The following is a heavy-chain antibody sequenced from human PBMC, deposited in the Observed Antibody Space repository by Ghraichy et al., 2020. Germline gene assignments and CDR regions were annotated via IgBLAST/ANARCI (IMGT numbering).Heavy chain of an antibody. V-gene: IGHV2-5*02. D-gene: IGHD5-12*01. CDR2: IYWDDDK. Sequence: SGPTLVKPTQTLTLTCTFSGFSLSTGRVGVGWIRQPPGKALEWLAVIYWDDDKRYSPSLKSRLTITKDTSKNQVVLTMTNMDPVDTATYYCAHRASHCGYTWFDPWGQGTLVTVSS. CDR3: AHRASHCGYTWFDP. J-gene: IGHJ5*02. CDR1: GFSLSTGRVG.